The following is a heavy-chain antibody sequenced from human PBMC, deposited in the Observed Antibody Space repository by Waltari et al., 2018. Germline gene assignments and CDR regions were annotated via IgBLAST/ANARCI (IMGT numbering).Heavy chain of an antibody. J-gene: IGHJ6*02. CDR3: ERKERQWLGNYYYYGMDV. V-gene: IGHV3-21*01. D-gene: IGHD6-19*01. CDR1: GFTFSSYS. CDR2: ISSSSSYI. Sequence: EVQLVESGGGLVKPGGSLRLSCAASGFTFSSYSMNWVRQAPGKGLEWVSSISSSSSYIYYPDSVKCRFNISRDNAKNSLDLQMNSLRAEDTAVYYCERKERQWLGNYYYYGMDVWGQGTTVTVSS.